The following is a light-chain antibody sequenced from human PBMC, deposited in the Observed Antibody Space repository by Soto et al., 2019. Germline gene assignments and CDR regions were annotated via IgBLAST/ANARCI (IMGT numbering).Light chain of an antibody. J-gene: IGKJ2*03. Sequence: TVMTQSPDTLSVSPGESATLSCRASRDISTNLAWFHQKPGQAPRLVLYGSSKRAADIPARFSGSGSGTHFTLAITGLQSADFGVYYCQKYNNWPPYSFGQRTEVEIK. V-gene: IGKV3-15*01. CDR3: QKYNNWPPYS. CDR1: RDISTN. CDR2: GSS.